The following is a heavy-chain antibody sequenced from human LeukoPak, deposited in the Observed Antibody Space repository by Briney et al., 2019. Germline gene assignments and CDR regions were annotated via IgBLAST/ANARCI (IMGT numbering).Heavy chain of an antibody. Sequence: SETLSLTCTVSGYSIRSGYYWAWIRQPPGKGLEWIGSSYHSGGTDYNPSLKSRITISVDTSKNQFSLQLNSLTAADTAVYCCARDLRMGGLWRQFDYWGQGTLVTVSS. CDR3: ARDLRMGGLWRQFDY. V-gene: IGHV4-38-2*02. CDR2: SYHSGGT. CDR1: GYSIRSGYY. J-gene: IGHJ4*02. D-gene: IGHD3-10*01.